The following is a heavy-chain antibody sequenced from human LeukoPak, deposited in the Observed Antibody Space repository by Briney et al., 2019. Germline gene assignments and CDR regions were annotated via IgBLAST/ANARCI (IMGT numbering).Heavy chain of an antibody. J-gene: IGHJ3*02. CDR1: GFTVSSNC. CDR2: IYSGGST. CDR3: AREGAAYCGGDCRPGAFDI. Sequence: GGSLRLSCAASGFTVSSNCMSWVRQAPGKGLEWVSVIYSGGSTYYADSVKGRFTISRDNSKNTLYLQMNSLRAEDTAVYYCAREGAAYCGGDCRPGAFDIWGQGTMVTVSS. D-gene: IGHD2-21*02. V-gene: IGHV3-53*01.